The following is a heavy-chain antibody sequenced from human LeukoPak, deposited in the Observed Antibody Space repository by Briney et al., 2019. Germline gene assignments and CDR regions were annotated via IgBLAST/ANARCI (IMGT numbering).Heavy chain of an antibody. J-gene: IGHJ4*02. CDR2: IIPILGTA. V-gene: IGHV1-69*06. Sequence: SVKVSCKASGGTFSSYAISWVRQAPGQGLEWMGGIIPILGTANYAQKFQGRVTITADKSTSTAYMELSSLRSEDTAVYYCASGLGYCSSTSCYALGYWGQGTLVTVSS. CDR3: ASGLGYCSSTSCYALGY. D-gene: IGHD2-2*01. CDR1: GGTFSSYA.